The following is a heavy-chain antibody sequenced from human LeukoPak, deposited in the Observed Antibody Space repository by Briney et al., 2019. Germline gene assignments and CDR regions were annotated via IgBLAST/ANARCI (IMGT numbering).Heavy chain of an antibody. CDR3: ARSDFHDTSGYYLSDY. CDR1: GYTFTAYY. CDR2: INPNSGGA. Sequence: ASVKVSCKASGYTFTAYYMNWVRQAPGQGLEWIGWINPNSGGAIYARRFQGRVTMTRDTSISTAYLELPRLSSDDTAVYFCARSDFHDTSGYYLSDYWGQGTLVTVSS. V-gene: IGHV1-2*02. D-gene: IGHD3-22*01. J-gene: IGHJ4*02.